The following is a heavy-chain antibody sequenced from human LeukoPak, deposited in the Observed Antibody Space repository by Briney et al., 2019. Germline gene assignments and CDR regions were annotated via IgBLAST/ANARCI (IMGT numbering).Heavy chain of an antibody. J-gene: IGHJ4*02. CDR1: GFTVSSNY. Sequence: GGSLRLSCAASGFTVSSNYMSWVRQAPGKGLEWVANIKQDGSEKYYVDSVKGRFTISRDNAKNSLYLQMNSLRAEDTAVYYCARNRGISDWGQGTLVTVSS. V-gene: IGHV3-7*01. D-gene: IGHD3-10*01. CDR3: ARNRGISD. CDR2: IKQDGSEK.